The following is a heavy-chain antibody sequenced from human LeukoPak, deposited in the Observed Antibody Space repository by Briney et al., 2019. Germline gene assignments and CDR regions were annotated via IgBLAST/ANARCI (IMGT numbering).Heavy chain of an antibody. CDR1: GFTISNYG. CDR2: IRYDGNT. Sequence: PGGSLRLSCAASGFTISNYGMQWVRQGPGKGLEWVALIRYDGNTFYADSVKGRFTISRDNSYNTVSLQMNSLRDENTGVYYCAKGLRTGVGPYMGYHYYMDVWGKGATVTVSS. V-gene: IGHV3-30*02. D-gene: IGHD3-16*01. J-gene: IGHJ6*03. CDR3: AKGLRTGVGPYMGYHYYMDV.